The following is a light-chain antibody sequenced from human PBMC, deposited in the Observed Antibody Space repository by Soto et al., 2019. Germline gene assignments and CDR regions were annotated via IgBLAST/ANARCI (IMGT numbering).Light chain of an antibody. Sequence: QSVLTQPPSVSGAPGQRVTISCTGSSSNIGAGYDVHWYQQLPGTAPKLLIYGNSNRPSGVPDRFSGSKSGTSASLAITGLRAEDEADSYCQSYDSSLSVYVVFGGGTKLTVL. CDR1: SSNIGAGYD. J-gene: IGLJ2*01. CDR2: GNS. CDR3: QSYDSSLSVYVV. V-gene: IGLV1-40*01.